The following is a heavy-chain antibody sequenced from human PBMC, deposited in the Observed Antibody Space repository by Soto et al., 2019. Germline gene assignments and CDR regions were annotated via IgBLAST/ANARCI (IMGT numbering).Heavy chain of an antibody. V-gene: IGHV4-59*12. CDR1: GGSISSYY. Sequence: QVQLQESGPGLVKPSETLSLTCTVSGGSISSYYWSWIRQPPGKGLEWIGYIYYSGSTNYNPSLKSRVTTSVDTSKNQFSLKLSSVTATDTAVYYCARDDGDYVDYWGQGTLVTVSS. CDR2: IYYSGST. J-gene: IGHJ4*02. CDR3: ARDDGDYVDY. D-gene: IGHD4-17*01.